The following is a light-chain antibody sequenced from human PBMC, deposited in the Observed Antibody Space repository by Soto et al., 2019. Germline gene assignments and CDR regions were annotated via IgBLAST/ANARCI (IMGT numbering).Light chain of an antibody. Sequence: QSVLTQPPSVSGAPGQRVTISCTGSSSNIGAGYDVHWYQQLPGTAPKVLIYGNSDRPSGVADRFSGSKSGTTASLPITGLQAEDEADYYCQSYDSSLSAVVFGGGTKLTVL. CDR2: GNS. J-gene: IGLJ2*01. CDR3: QSYDSSLSAVV. CDR1: SSNIGAGYD. V-gene: IGLV1-40*01.